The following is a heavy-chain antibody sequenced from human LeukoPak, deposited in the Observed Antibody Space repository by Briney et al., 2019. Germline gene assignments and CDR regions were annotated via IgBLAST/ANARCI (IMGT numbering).Heavy chain of an antibody. CDR2: INPSGGST. CDR3: ARDQGADWVDY. Sequence: ASVKVSCKASGYTFTSYYMHWVRQAPGQGLEWMGIINPSGGSTSYAQKFQGRVTMTRDMSTSTVYMELSSPRSEDTAVYYCARDQGADWVDYWGQGTLVTVSS. D-gene: IGHD2-21*01. CDR1: GYTFTSYY. V-gene: IGHV1-46*01. J-gene: IGHJ4*02.